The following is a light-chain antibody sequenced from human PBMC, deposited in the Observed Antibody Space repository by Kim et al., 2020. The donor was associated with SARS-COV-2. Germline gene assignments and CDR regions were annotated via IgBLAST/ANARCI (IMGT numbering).Light chain of an antibody. CDR1: QDISYF. J-gene: IGKJ2*01. V-gene: IGKV1-17*03. CDR3: LQHKTFPYT. CDR2: GAS. Sequence: SASVGERVTITCRASQDISYFLAWIQQKPGKAPKRLIYGASTLQSGVPSRFSGSGSGTEFTLTISSLQPEDFATYFCLQHKTFPYTFGQGTKLEI.